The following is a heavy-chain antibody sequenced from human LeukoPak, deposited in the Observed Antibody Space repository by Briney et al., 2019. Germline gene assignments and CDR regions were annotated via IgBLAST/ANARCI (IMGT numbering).Heavy chain of an antibody. CDR3: ASQAAAVQH. D-gene: IGHD6-13*01. Sequence: PGGSLRLSCAASGFTFSSYAMSWVRRAPGKGLEWVSTLSGSGGSTYYADSVKGRFTISRDNAKNSLYLQMNSLRAEDTAVYYCASQAAAVQHWGQGTLVTVSS. CDR2: LSGSGGST. CDR1: GFTFSSYA. J-gene: IGHJ1*01. V-gene: IGHV3-23*01.